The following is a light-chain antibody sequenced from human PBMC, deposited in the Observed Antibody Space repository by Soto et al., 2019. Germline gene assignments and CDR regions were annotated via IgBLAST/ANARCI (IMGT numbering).Light chain of an antibody. CDR1: SSDVGGYNY. CDR2: EVS. CDR3: SSYAGSNHFGYV. Sequence: QSVLTQPPSASGSRGQSVTISCTGTSSDVGGYNYVSWYQQHPGKAPKLLIYEVSQRPSGVPDRFSGSKSGNTAYLTVSGLQAEDEADYYCSSYAGSNHFGYVFGTGTKVTVL. J-gene: IGLJ1*01. V-gene: IGLV2-8*01.